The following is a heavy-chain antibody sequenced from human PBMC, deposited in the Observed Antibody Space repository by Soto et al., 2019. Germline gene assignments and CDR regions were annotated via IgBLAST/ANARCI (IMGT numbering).Heavy chain of an antibody. J-gene: IGHJ6*02. CDR2: ISYDGSNK. CDR1: GFTFSSYG. D-gene: IGHD4-17*01. V-gene: IGHV3-30*03. Sequence: GGSLRLSCAASGFTFSSYGMHWVRQAPGKGLEWVAVISYDGSNKYYADSVKGRFTISRDNSKNTLYLQMNSLRAADTAVYYCARDLHPSVRGGYGMDVWGQGTTVTVSS. CDR3: ARDLHPSVRGGYGMDV.